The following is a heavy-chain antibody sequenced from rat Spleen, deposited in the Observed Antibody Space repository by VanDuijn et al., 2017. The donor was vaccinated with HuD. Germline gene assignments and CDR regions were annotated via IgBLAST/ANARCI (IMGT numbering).Heavy chain of an antibody. J-gene: IGHJ3*01. V-gene: IGHV5-25*01. Sequence: EVQLVESDGGLVQPGRSLKLSCAASGFTFSDYYMAWVRQAPTKGLEWVTSISPSGATTNYRDSVKGRFTISRDNARGTLYLQMDSLRSEDTATYYCARVGTRVSRFAYWGQGTLVTVSS. CDR1: GFTFSDYY. CDR2: ISPSGATT. D-gene: IGHD1-4*01. CDR3: ARVGTRVSRFAY.